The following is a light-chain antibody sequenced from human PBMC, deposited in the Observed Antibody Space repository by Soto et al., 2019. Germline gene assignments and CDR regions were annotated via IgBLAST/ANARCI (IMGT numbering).Light chain of an antibody. J-gene: IGKJ1*01. V-gene: IGKV4-1*01. CDR2: WAS. CDR3: QQYYETPWT. CDR1: QSLLYSFNNKNY. Sequence: DIVMTQSPDSLTVSLGERATINCKSSQSLLYSFNNKNYLAWYQQKPGQPPKLLIHWASNREFGVPDRISGSGSGTDFTLTISSLQTEDVAVYCCQQYYETPWTFGRGTKVEIK.